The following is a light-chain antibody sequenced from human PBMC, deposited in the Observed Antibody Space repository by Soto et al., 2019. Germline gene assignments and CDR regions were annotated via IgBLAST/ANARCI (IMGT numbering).Light chain of an antibody. CDR3: QPYNNWPLT. V-gene: IGKV3D-15*01. CDR2: AAS. CDR1: ETVTGK. J-gene: IGKJ4*01. Sequence: EIVLTQSPGTLSLSPADRATLSCRASETVTGKYLAWYQQKVGQAPRLLIFAASSRATGIPDRFSGSGSGTDFTLTINSLQSEDFAIYYCQPYNNWPLTFGGGTKVDIK.